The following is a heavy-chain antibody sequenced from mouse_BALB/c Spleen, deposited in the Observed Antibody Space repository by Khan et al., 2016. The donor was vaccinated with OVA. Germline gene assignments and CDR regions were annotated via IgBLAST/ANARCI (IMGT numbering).Heavy chain of an antibody. CDR1: GYSITSEYA. J-gene: IGHJ3*01. CDR2: ITYSGNT. D-gene: IGHD2-4*01. Sequence: EVQLQESGPGLVKPSQSLSLTCTVTGYSITSEYAWNWIRQFPGNQLEWMGYITYSGNTRFNPSLKSRTSITRDTSKNQFFLQLNSVTTEYTATYYCARKDYCDYDPFAYWGQGTLVTVSA. V-gene: IGHV3-2*02. CDR3: ARKDYCDYDPFAY.